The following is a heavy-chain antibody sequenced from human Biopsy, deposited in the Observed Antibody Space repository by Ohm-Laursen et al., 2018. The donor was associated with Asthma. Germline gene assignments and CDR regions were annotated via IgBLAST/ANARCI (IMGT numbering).Heavy chain of an antibody. CDR1: GYTFSDYY. Sequence: EASVKVSCKASGYTFSDYYIHWVRQAPGQGLEWMGRINPNTGDAISAQSFQGRLTMTRDTSSSTAYMELSSLRSEDTAVYYCARSSHINWGGYFDYWGQGTLVTVSS. J-gene: IGHJ4*02. D-gene: IGHD7-27*01. CDR3: ARSSHINWGGYFDY. V-gene: IGHV1-2*06. CDR2: INPNTGDA.